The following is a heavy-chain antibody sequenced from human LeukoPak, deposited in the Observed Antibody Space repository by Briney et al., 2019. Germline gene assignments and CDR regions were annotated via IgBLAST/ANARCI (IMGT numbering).Heavy chain of an antibody. CDR2: MNPNSGNT. Sequence: GASVKVSCKASGYTFTSYDINWERQATGQGLEWMGWMNPNSGNTGYAQKFQGRVTMTRNTSISTAYMELSSLRSEDTAVYYCARGHYDILTGYLYYFDYWGQGTLDTVSS. D-gene: IGHD3-9*01. CDR3: ARGHYDILTGYLYYFDY. V-gene: IGHV1-8*01. CDR1: GYTFTSYD. J-gene: IGHJ4*02.